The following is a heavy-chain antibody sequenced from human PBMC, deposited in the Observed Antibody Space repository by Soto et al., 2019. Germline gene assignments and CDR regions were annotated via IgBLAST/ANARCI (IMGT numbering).Heavy chain of an antibody. D-gene: IGHD6-19*01. Sequence: PGGSRRLSCAASGFTFSSYIMNWVRQAPGKGLEWVSSISSSSSYIYYADSVKGRFTISRDNAKNSLYLQMNSLRAEDTAVYYCARDTWLVRYYYYGMDVWGQGTTVTVSS. CDR1: GFTFSSYI. CDR2: ISSSSSYI. CDR3: ARDTWLVRYYYYGMDV. J-gene: IGHJ6*02. V-gene: IGHV3-21*01.